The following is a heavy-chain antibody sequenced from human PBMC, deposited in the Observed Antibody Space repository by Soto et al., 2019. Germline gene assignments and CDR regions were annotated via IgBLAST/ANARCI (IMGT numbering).Heavy chain of an antibody. CDR3: AREVLRFLEWLPPDAFDI. V-gene: IGHV3-48*02. Sequence: GGSLRLSCAASGFTFSSYSINWVRQAPGKGLEWVSYISSSSSTIYYADSVKGRFTISRDNAKNSLYLQMNSLRDEDTAVYYCAREVLRFLEWLPPDAFDIWGQGTMVTVSS. CDR2: ISSSSSTI. J-gene: IGHJ3*02. CDR1: GFTFSSYS. D-gene: IGHD3-3*01.